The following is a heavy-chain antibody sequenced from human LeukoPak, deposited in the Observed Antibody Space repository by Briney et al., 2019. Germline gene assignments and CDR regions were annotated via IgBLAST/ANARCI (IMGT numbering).Heavy chain of an antibody. Sequence: GGSLRLSCAASGFTFSSYWMSWVRQAPGKGLEWVANIKQDGSEKYYVDSVKGRFTISRDNAKNSLYLQMNSLRAEDTAVYYCARENDFWSGYAHYYYYYGMDVWGQGTTVTVSS. V-gene: IGHV3-7*03. J-gene: IGHJ6*02. D-gene: IGHD3-3*01. CDR1: GFTFSSYW. CDR2: IKQDGSEK. CDR3: ARENDFWSGYAHYYYYYGMDV.